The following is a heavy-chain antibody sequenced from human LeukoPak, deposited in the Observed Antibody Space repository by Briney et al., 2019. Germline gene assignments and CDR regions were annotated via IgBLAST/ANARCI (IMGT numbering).Heavy chain of an antibody. J-gene: IGHJ4*02. CDR3: ARVSVPIAVAGTFYY. CDR2: IYIGGST. D-gene: IGHD6-19*01. Sequence: GRSLRLSCAASGFTVSSNYMSCVRQAPGKGLEWVSVIYIGGSTYYADSVKGRFTISRDNSKNTLYLQMNSLRAEDTAVYYCARVSVPIAVAGTFYYWGQGTLVTVSS. CDR1: GFTVSSNY. V-gene: IGHV3-53*01.